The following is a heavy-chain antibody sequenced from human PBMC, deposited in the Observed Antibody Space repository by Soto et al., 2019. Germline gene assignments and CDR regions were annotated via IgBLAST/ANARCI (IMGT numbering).Heavy chain of an antibody. J-gene: IGHJ6*03. V-gene: IGHV1-8*01. CDR2: MNPNSGNT. D-gene: IGHD6-19*01. Sequence: QVQLVQSGAEVKKPGASVKVSCKASGYTFTSSDINWVRQATGQGLEWMGWMNPNSGNTGYAQKFQGRVTMTRNTSISTAYMELSSLRSEDTAVYYCARGAVSSTSNHYYYYYYMDVWGKGTTVTVSS. CDR3: ARGAVSSTSNHYYYYYYMDV. CDR1: GYTFTSSD.